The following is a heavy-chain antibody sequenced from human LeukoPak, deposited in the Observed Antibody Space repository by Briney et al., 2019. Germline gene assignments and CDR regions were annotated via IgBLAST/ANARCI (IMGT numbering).Heavy chain of an antibody. CDR2: IRYDGSNK. CDR1: GFTFSSCG. J-gene: IGHJ4*02. D-gene: IGHD1-20*01. V-gene: IGHV3-30*02. CDR3: AKEITGHFDY. Sequence: PGMSLRLSCAASGFTFSSCGMHWVRQAPGKGLEWVAFIRYDGSNKYYADSVKGRFTISRDNSKNTLYLQMNSLRAEDTAVYYCAKEITGHFDYWGQGTLVTVSS.